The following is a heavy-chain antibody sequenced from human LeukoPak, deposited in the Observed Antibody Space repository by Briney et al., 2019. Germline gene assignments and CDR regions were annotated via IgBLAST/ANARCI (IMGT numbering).Heavy chain of an antibody. CDR3: VREESGGYFDY. V-gene: IGHV1-46*01. CDR1: GYTFTNYL. D-gene: IGHD2-8*02. Sequence: ASVKVSCKASGYTFTNYLLHWVRQAPRQGLEWVGRIIPGGGSTNYAQKFRDRVTMTRDTSTSTVYMELSSLRSEDTAVYHCVREESGGYFDYWGLGTLVTVSS. J-gene: IGHJ4*02. CDR2: IIPGGGST.